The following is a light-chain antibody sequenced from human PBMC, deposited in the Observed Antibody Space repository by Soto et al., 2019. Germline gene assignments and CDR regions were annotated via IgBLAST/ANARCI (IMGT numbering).Light chain of an antibody. Sequence: QSALTQPRSVPGSPGQSVTISCTGTSSDVGGYNYVSWFQQHPGKAPKLMIYAVTERPSGVPDRFSGSKSGNTASLTISGLQAEDEADYYCCSYAGTFTYVFGTGTKLTVL. CDR3: CSYAGTFTYV. CDR1: SSDVGGYNY. V-gene: IGLV2-11*01. CDR2: AVT. J-gene: IGLJ1*01.